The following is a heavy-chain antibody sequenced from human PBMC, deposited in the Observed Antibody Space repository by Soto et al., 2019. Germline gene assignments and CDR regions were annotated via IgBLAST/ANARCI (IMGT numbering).Heavy chain of an antibody. CDR1: GGSFSDYY. D-gene: IGHD3-3*01. CDR3: ASKARGYYECCSGYLHNWFDP. V-gene: IGHV4-34*01. Sequence: SETLSLTCAVSGGSFSDYYWSWIRQPPGKGLEGIGYINHSGVTNYNPSLKSRVTISVDTSKNQFSLKLSYVTAVDAAVYYCASKARGYYECCSGYLHNWFDPWGQGTLVTVSS. J-gene: IGHJ5*02. CDR2: INHSGVT.